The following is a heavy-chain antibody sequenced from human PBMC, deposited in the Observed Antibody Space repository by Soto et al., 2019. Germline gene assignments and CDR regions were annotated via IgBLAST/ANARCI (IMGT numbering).Heavy chain of an antibody. V-gene: IGHV1-46*01. CDR3: ARDVVVPAARGADYYYYGMDV. CDR1: GYTFTSYY. CDR2: INPSGGST. J-gene: IGHJ6*02. Sequence: ASVKVSCKASGYTFTSYYMHWVRQAPGQGLEWMGIINPSGGSTSYAQKFQGRVTTTRDTSTSTVYMELSSLRSEDTAVYYCARDVVVPAARGADYYYYGMDVWGQGTTVTVSS. D-gene: IGHD2-2*01.